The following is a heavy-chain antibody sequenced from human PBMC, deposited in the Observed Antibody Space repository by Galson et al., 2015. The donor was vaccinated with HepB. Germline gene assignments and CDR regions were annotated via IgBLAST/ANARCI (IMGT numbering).Heavy chain of an antibody. CDR1: GYSFTSYW. V-gene: IGHV5-51*01. J-gene: IGHJ6*02. D-gene: IGHD2-8*01. Sequence: QSGAEVKKPGESLKISCKGSGYSFTSYWIGWVRQMPGKGLEWMGIIYPGDSDTNYSPSFQGHVTISADKSISTAYLQWSSLKASDTAMYYCARHLMEEVSTEGRGSLYYYYGMDVWGQGTTVTVSS. CDR2: IYPGDSDT. CDR3: ARHLMEEVSTEGRGSLYYYYGMDV.